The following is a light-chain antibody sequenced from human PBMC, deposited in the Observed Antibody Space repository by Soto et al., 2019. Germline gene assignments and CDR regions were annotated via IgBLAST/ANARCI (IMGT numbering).Light chain of an antibody. V-gene: IGKV3-20*01. Sequence: EIMLTQSPVTLSLSPWERATLSCRASQSVSSNYLAWYQQRPGQAPRLLIYVAFTREAGVQDRFSGSGSGKDFTLPISRLEPEDLAVYHCQQYTHSPSTFGQGTKLES. CDR1: QSVSSNY. J-gene: IGKJ2*01. CDR3: QQYTHSPST. CDR2: VAF.